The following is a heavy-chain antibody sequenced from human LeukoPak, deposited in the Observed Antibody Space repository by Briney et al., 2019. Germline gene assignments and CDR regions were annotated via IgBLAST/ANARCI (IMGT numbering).Heavy chain of an antibody. CDR2: IYYSGST. CDR1: GGSISSYY. CDR3: ANVRGYFDY. Sequence: SETLSLTCTVSGGSISSYYWSWIRQPPGKGLEWIGYIYYSGSTNYNPSLKSRVTTSVDTSKNQFSLILSSVTAADTAVYYCANVRGYFDYWGQGTLVTVSS. V-gene: IGHV4-59*08. J-gene: IGHJ4*02.